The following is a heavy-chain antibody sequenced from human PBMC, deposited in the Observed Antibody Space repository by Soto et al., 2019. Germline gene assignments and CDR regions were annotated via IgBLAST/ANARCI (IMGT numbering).Heavy chain of an antibody. CDR1: GFTFENYA. J-gene: IGHJ4*02. CDR3: AKGSADSSPYHFDF. Sequence: DVQLLESGGGLVQPGGSLRLSCAGSGFTFENYAMGWVRQAPGEGLDWVSAITNSGRSTYHADSVRGRFTISRDNSKNTLYMEMNSLRAEDTALYYCAKGSADSSPYHFDFWGQGIPVTVSS. D-gene: IGHD5-18*01. V-gene: IGHV3-23*01. CDR2: ITNSGRST.